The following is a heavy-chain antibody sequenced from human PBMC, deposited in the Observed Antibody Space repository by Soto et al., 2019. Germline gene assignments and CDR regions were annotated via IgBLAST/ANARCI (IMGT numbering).Heavy chain of an antibody. Sequence: SETLSLTCTVSGASISSFYWSWIRQPAGKGLEWIGRIHTSGHTNFNPSLRSRVTMSVDTSRNQFSLKVTSMTAADTAVYYCAREVAAPLGWFDPWAQGTLVTVSS. J-gene: IGHJ5*02. V-gene: IGHV4-4*07. D-gene: IGHD6-19*01. CDR2: IHTSGHT. CDR3: AREVAAPLGWFDP. CDR1: GASISSFY.